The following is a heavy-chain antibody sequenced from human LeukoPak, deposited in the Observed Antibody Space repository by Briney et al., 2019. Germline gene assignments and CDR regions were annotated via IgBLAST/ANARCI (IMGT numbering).Heavy chain of an antibody. V-gene: IGHV4-61*02. CDR3: VSHSNYVLSLAY. CDR2: IYTSGST. Sequence: SETLSLTCTVSGGSISSGSYYWSWIRQPAGKGLEWIGRIYTSGSTNYNPSLKSRVTISVDTSKNQFSLKLSSVTAADTAVYYCVSHSNYVLSLAYWGQGTLVTVSS. J-gene: IGHJ4*02. D-gene: IGHD4-11*01. CDR1: GGSISSGSYY.